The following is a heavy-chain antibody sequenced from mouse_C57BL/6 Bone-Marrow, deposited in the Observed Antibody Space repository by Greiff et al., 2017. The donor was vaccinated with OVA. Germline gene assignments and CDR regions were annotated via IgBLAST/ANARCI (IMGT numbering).Heavy chain of an antibody. J-gene: IGHJ1*03. CDR1: GYTFTDYY. Sequence: EVQLQQSGPELVKPGASVKISCKASGYTFTDYYMNWVKQSHGKSLEWIGDINPNNGGTSYNQKFKGKATLTVDKSSSTAYMELRSLTSEDSAVYYGARGYFDVWGTGTTVTVSS. V-gene: IGHV1-26*01. CDR2: INPNNGGT. CDR3: ARGYFDV.